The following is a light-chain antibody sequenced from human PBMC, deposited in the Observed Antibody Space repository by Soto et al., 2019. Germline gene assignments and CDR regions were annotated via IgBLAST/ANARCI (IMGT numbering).Light chain of an antibody. Sequence: EIFLTQSPGTLSLSQWEIATLSWRASQSVSSSYLAWYQQKPGQAPRLLIYGASSRATGIPDRFSGSGSGTDFTLTISRLEPEDFAVYYCQQYGSSFTFGPGTKVDI. CDR1: QSVSSSY. CDR3: QQYGSSFT. V-gene: IGKV3-20*01. CDR2: GAS. J-gene: IGKJ3*01.